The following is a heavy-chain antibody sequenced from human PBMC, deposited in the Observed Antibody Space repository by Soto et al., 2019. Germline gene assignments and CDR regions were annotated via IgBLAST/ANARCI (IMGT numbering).Heavy chain of an antibody. Sequence: QVQLVQSGAEVKKPGSSVKVSCKASGGTFSSYAISWVRQAPGQGLEWMGGIIPIFGTANYAQKFQGRVTITAEESTSTAYMELSSLRSEDTAVYYCARDPTKYGDHGNFDYWGQGTLVTVSS. D-gene: IGHD4-17*01. V-gene: IGHV1-69*01. CDR3: ARDPTKYGDHGNFDY. J-gene: IGHJ4*02. CDR1: GGTFSSYA. CDR2: IIPIFGTA.